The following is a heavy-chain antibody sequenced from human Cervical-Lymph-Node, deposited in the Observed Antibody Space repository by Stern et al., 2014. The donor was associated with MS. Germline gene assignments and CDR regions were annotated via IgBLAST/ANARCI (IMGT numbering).Heavy chain of an antibody. D-gene: IGHD3-22*01. V-gene: IGHV4-4*02. Sequence: QLQLQESGPGLVKPSGTLSLTCAVSGGSISSSNWWSWVRQPPGKGLEWIGEIYHSGSTNYNPSLKSRFTISVDKSKNQFSLKLSSVTAADTAVYYCARVSSGYYYVTDYWGQGTLVTVSS. J-gene: IGHJ4*02. CDR3: ARVSSGYYYVTDY. CDR2: IYHSGST. CDR1: GGSISSSNW.